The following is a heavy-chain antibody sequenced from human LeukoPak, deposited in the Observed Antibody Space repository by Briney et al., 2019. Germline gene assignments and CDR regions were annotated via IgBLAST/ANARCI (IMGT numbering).Heavy chain of an antibody. CDR3: ARDPGSFGMDY. CDR1: GFTFSSYS. V-gene: IGHV3-48*02. J-gene: IGHJ4*02. D-gene: IGHD1-14*01. CDR2: ISSSSSTI. Sequence: GGSLRLSCAASGFTFSSYSMNWVRQAPGKGLEWVSYISSSSSTIYYADSVKGRFTISRDNAKNSLYLQMNGLRDEDTAVYYCARDPGSFGMDYWGQGTLVTVSS.